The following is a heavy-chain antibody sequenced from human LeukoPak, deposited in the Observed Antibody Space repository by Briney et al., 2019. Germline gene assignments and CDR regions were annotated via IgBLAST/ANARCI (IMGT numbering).Heavy chain of an antibody. D-gene: IGHD4-17*01. CDR3: ARGPFLPYDYGMWEFDY. CDR2: IYHSGST. J-gene: IGHJ4*02. V-gene: IGHV4-38-2*02. Sequence: SETLSLTCTVSGYSISSGYYWGWIRQPPGKGLEWIGSIYHSGSTYYNPSLKSRVTISVDTSKNQFSLKLSSVTAADTAVYYCARGPFLPYDYGMWEFDYWGQGTLVTVSS. CDR1: GYSISSGYY.